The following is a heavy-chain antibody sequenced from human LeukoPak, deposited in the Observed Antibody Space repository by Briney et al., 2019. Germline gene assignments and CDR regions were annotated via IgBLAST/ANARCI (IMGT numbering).Heavy chain of an antibody. CDR2: MNPHSGNT. V-gene: IGHV1-8*01. CDR3: ARASSGSYGEY. D-gene: IGHD1-26*01. J-gene: IGHJ4*02. Sequence: ASVKVSFKASGYTFTSYDINWVRQATGQGLEWVGWMNPHSGNTAYAQKFQGRVTMTRNTSISTAYMELSSLRSEDTAVYYCARASSGSYGEYWGQGTLVTVSS. CDR1: GYTFTSYD.